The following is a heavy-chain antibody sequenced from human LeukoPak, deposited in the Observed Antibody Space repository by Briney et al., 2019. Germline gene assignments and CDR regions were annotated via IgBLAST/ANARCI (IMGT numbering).Heavy chain of an antibody. CDR3: ARGRGWYSSSKFDY. CDR1: GGSISSSSYY. Sequence: SETLSLTCTVSGGSISSSSYYWGWIRQPPGKGLEWIGSIYYSGSTYYNPSLKSRVTISVDTSKNQFSLKLSSVTAADTAAYYCARGRGWYSSSKFDYWGQGTLVTVSS. CDR2: IYYSGST. V-gene: IGHV4-39*07. D-gene: IGHD6-13*01. J-gene: IGHJ4*02.